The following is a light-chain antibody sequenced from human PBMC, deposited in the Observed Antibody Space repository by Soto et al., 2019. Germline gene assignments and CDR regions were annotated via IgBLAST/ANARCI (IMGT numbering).Light chain of an antibody. V-gene: IGKV3-11*01. CDR3: QQRSNWPPIT. Sequence: EIVLTQSPATLSLSPGERATLCCRASQSVSSYLAWYQQKPGQAPRLLIYDASNRATGIPARFSGSGSGTDFTLTISSLEPEDFAVYYCQQRSNWPPITFGQGT. J-gene: IGKJ5*01. CDR1: QSVSSY. CDR2: DAS.